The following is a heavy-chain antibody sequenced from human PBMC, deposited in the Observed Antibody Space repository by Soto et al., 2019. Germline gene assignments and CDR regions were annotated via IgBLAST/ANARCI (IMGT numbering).Heavy chain of an antibody. V-gene: IGHV1-18*01. CDR1: GYTFTSYG. J-gene: IGHJ4*02. D-gene: IGHD4-17*01. CDR3: AIATVTPSYYFDY. CDR2: ISAYNGNT. Sequence: ASVKVSCEACGYTFTSYGISWVRQAPGQGLEWMGWISAYNGNTNYAQKLQGRVTMTTDTSTSTAYMELRSLRSDDTAVYYCAIATVTPSYYFDYWGQGTLVTVSS.